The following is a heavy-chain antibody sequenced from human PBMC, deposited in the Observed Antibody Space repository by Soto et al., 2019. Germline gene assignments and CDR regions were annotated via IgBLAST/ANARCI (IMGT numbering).Heavy chain of an antibody. Sequence: GGSLRLSCAASGFTFSGSWMYWVRQAPGKGLVWVARISNDGTITNYADSVKGRFTISRDNAGNTLYLQMSSLRVEDTAVYYCARAPLGLFDCWGQGTLVTVSS. CDR1: GFTFSGSW. J-gene: IGHJ4*02. D-gene: IGHD3-3*02. V-gene: IGHV3-74*01. CDR3: ARAPLGLFDC. CDR2: ISNDGTIT.